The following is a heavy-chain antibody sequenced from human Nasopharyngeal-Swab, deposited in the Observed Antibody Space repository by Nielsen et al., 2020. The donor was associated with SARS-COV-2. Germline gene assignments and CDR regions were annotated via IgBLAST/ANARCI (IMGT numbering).Heavy chain of an antibody. CDR3: AREPAARPPAPDYYYYYGMDV. J-gene: IGHJ6*02. D-gene: IGHD6-6*01. Sequence: GESLKISCAASGFTFSSCSMNWVRQAPGKGLEWVSYISSSSSTIYYADSVKGRFTISRDNAKNSLYLQMNSLRDEDTAVYYCAREPAARPPAPDYYYYYGMDVWGQGTTVTVSS. CDR2: ISSSSSTI. V-gene: IGHV3-48*02. CDR1: GFTFSSCS.